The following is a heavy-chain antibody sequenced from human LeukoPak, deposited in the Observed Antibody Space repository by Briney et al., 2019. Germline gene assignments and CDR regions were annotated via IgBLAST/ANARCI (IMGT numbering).Heavy chain of an antibody. Sequence: GGSLRLSCLASGFTFGDYAMSWFRQAPGKGLEWVGFIRSKAYGGTTEYAASVKGRFTISSDDSKSIAYLQMNSLKTEDTAVYYCTRDRPRYDYGDYRDAFDIWGQGTMVTVSS. J-gene: IGHJ3*02. CDR1: GFTFGDYA. CDR3: TRDRPRYDYGDYRDAFDI. V-gene: IGHV3-49*03. D-gene: IGHD4-17*01. CDR2: IRSKAYGGTT.